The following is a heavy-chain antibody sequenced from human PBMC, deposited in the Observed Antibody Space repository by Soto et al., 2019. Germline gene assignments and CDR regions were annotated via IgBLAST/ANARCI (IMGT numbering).Heavy chain of an antibody. V-gene: IGHV1-46*01. CDR2: INPSGGST. Sequence: GASVKVSCKASGYTFTSYYMHWVRQAPGQGLEWMGIINPSGGSTSYAQKFQGRVTMTRDTSTSTVYMELSSLRSEDTAVYYCARDPTRPRYDFWSGFHPYGMDVWGQGTTVTVSS. CDR1: GYTFTSYY. J-gene: IGHJ6*02. D-gene: IGHD3-3*01. CDR3: ARDPTRPRYDFWSGFHPYGMDV.